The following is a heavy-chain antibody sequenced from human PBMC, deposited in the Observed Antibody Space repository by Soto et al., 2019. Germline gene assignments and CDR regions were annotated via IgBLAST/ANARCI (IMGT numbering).Heavy chain of an antibody. J-gene: IGHJ6*02. D-gene: IGHD2-8*01. V-gene: IGHV1-69*13. CDR1: AGTFSIYA. CDR3: ARDRTEYCTNGVCYTSRDDYYYYGMDV. Sequence: SVKVSCKASAGTFSIYAISWVRQAPGQGLEWMGGIIPIFGTANYAQKFQGRVTITADESTSTAYMELSSLRSEDTAVYYCARDRTEYCTNGVCYTSRDDYYYYGMDVWGQGTTVTGSS. CDR2: IIPIFGTA.